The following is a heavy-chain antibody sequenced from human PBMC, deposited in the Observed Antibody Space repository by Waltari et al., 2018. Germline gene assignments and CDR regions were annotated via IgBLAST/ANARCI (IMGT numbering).Heavy chain of an antibody. CDR2: IYYSGST. CDR1: GGSISSSSYS. V-gene: IGHV4-39*07. J-gene: IGHJ6*02. Sequence: QLQLQESGPGLVKPSETLSLTCPVPGGSISSSSYSWGWIRQPPGKGLEWIGSIYYSGSTYYNPSLKSRVTISVDTSKNQFSLKLSSVTAADTAVYYCSSENYYYGMDVWGQGTTVTVSS. CDR3: SSENYYYGMDV.